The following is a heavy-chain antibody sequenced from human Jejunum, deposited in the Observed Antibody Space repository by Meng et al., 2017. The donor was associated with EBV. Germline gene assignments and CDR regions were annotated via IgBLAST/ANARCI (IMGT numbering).Heavy chain of an antibody. Sequence: QRLLQHPGQGLVTSSETLSLTCTVSGGSISSSIYCWGWIRQPPGKGLEWIGSICFSDYTYHNPSLKSRVAISADTSKNQFSLSLTSVTAADTAVYYCAMGPDYAKSGYWGQGTLVTSPQ. V-gene: IGHV4-39*01. CDR1: GGSISSSIYC. D-gene: IGHD4-17*01. J-gene: IGHJ4*02. CDR3: AMGPDYAKSGY. CDR2: ICFSDYT.